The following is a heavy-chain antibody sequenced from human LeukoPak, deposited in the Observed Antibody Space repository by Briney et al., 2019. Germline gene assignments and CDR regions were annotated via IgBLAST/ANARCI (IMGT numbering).Heavy chain of an antibody. CDR1: GFTFSSYW. V-gene: IGHV3-7*01. CDR3: ARGWQIAVAGRVYPDY. J-gene: IGHJ4*02. D-gene: IGHD6-19*01. Sequence: PGRSLRLSCAASGFTFSSYWMSWVRQAPGKGLEWVANIKQDGSEKYYVDSVKGRFTISRDNAKNSLYLQMNSLRAEDTAVYYCARGWQIAVAGRVYPDYWGQGALVTVSS. CDR2: IKQDGSEK.